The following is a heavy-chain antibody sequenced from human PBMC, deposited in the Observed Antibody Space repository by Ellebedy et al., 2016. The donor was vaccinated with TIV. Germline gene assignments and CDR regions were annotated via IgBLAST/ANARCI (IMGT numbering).Heavy chain of an antibody. Sequence: GGSLRLXXAASGFTFSSYGMHWVRQAPGKGLEWVALISYDGTNKYYGDSVKGRFTISRDNSKNTLYLQMSSLRAEDTAVYYCVKDVIVAPPGGYYDFWSGLNPDAFDIWGQGTMVTVSS. CDR1: GFTFSSYG. D-gene: IGHD3-3*01. J-gene: IGHJ3*02. CDR3: VKDVIVAPPGGYYDFWSGLNPDAFDI. CDR2: ISYDGTNK. V-gene: IGHV3-30*18.